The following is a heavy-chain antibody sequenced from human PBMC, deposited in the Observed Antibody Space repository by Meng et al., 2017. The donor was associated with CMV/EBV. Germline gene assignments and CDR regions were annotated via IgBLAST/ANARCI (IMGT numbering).Heavy chain of an antibody. CDR1: GFTFSSYE. D-gene: IGHD5-24*01. J-gene: IGHJ3*02. CDR2: ISSSGSTI. CDR3: ASRSPYGEMATVFDSFDI. V-gene: IGHV3-48*03. Sequence: GESLKISCAASGFTFSSYEMNWVRQAPGKGLEWVSYISSSGSTIYYADSVKGRFTISRDHATNSLYLQMNSLRAEDTAVYYCASRSPYGEMATVFDSFDIWGQGTMVTVSS.